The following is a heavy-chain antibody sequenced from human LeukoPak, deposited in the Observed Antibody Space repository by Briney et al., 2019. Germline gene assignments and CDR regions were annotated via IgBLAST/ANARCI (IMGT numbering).Heavy chain of an antibody. CDR3: ACITMLVVVTDY. J-gene: IGHJ4*02. CDR2: ISGSGGST. V-gene: IGHV3-23*01. D-gene: IGHD3-22*01. CDR1: GFTFSSYA. Sequence: PGGSLRLSCAASGFTFSSYAMSWVRQAPGKGLEWVSAISGSGGSTYYADSVKGRFTISRDNSKNTLYLQMNSLRAEDTAVYYCACITMLVVVTDYWGQGTLVTVSS.